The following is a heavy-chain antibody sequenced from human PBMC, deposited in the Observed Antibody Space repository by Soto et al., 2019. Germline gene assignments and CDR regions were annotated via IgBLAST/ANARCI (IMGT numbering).Heavy chain of an antibody. D-gene: IGHD2-8*02. CDR1: GGSCSGYY. Sequence: SETRSLTCAVYGGSCSGYYWSWIRQPPGKGLEWIGENNHSGSTNYNPSLKSRVTISVDTSKNQFSLKLSSVTAEDTAVYYCASNGMVVNGTFDYWGQG. CDR3: ASNGMVVNGTFDY. V-gene: IGHV4-34*01. CDR2: NNHSGST. J-gene: IGHJ4*02.